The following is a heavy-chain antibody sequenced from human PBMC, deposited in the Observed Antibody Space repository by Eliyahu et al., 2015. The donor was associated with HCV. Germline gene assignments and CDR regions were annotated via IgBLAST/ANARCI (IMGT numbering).Heavy chain of an antibody. Sequence: EVQLVESGGGLVQPGGSLRLSCAASGFTFSXXWXXXVRQAPGKGLVWVSRINSDGSSTSYADSVKGRFTISRDNAKNTLYLQMNSLRAEDTAVYYCAREEIAPVSGSFYYYYGMDVWGQGTTVTVSS. CDR3: AREEIAPVSGSFYYYYGMDV. J-gene: IGHJ6*02. CDR2: INSDGSST. V-gene: IGHV3-74*01. CDR1: GFTFSXXW. D-gene: IGHD1-26*01.